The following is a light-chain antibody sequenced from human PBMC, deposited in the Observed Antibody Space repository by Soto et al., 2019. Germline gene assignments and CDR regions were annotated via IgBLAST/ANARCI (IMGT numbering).Light chain of an antibody. CDR2: AAS. V-gene: IGKV1-39*01. Sequence: DIQITQSPSSLSASVGDRVTITCRASQSISSYLNWYQQKPGKAPKLLIYAASSLQSGVPSRFSGSGSGTDFTHTISSLQPEDFATYYCQQRGTFGQGTKLEIK. CDR3: QQRGT. J-gene: IGKJ2*02. CDR1: QSISSY.